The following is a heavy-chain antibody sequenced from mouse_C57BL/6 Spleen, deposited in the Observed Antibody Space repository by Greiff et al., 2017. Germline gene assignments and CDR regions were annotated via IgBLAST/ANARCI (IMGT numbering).Heavy chain of an antibody. J-gene: IGHJ3*01. CDR2: IYPGSGST. Sequence: QVQLQQPGAELVMPGASVKLSCKASGYTFTSYWITWVKQRPGQGLEWIGDIYPGSGSTNYNEKFKSKATLTVDTSSSTAYMQLSSLTSEDSAVYYYARGRYCSSPAWFAYWGQGTLVTVSA. CDR1: GYTFTSYW. D-gene: IGHD1-1*01. CDR3: ARGRYCSSPAWFAY. V-gene: IGHV1-55*01.